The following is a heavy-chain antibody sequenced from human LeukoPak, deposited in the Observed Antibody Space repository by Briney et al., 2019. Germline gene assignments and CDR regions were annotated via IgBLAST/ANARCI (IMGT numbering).Heavy chain of an antibody. CDR1: GGSISGHY. V-gene: IGHV4-59*11. Sequence: PSETLSLTCTVSGGSISGHYWSWIRQPPGKGLEWIGFVSYSGSTNYNPSFNGRVTISLDTSKSQFSLSLNSVTAADTAVYFCARGGASSRYFGYWGREPWSPSPQ. J-gene: IGHJ4*02. CDR2: VSYSGST. CDR3: ARGGASSRYFGY. D-gene: IGHD1-26*01.